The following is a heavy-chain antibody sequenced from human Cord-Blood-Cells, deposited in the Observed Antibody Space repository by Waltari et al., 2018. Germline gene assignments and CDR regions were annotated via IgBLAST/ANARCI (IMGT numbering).Heavy chain of an antibody. CDR2: INHSGSS. CDR1: GVSFSGYY. Sequence: QVQLQQWGAGLLKPSETLSLTCAVYGVSFSGYYWSWIRQPPGKGLEWIGEINHSGSSNYNPSRKSRVTISVDTSKDQFSRKLSSVTAADTAVYYCARPGIAAAGRGAFDIWGQGTMVTVSS. D-gene: IGHD6-13*01. J-gene: IGHJ3*02. V-gene: IGHV4-34*01. CDR3: ARPGIAAAGRGAFDI.